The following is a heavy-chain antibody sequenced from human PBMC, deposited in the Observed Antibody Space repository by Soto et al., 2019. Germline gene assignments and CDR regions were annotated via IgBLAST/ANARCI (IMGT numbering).Heavy chain of an antibody. D-gene: IGHD2-2*01. J-gene: IGHJ6*03. Sequence: SETLSLTCTVSGGSISSYYWSWIRQPPGKGLEWIGYVYYTGSTSYNPSLKSRVSLSIDTSKNQFSLKLSSVIAADTAVYYCARGVVPAALYYYYYMDVWGKGTTVTVSS. CDR3: ARGVVPAALYYYYYMDV. CDR1: GGSISSYY. V-gene: IGHV4-59*08. CDR2: VYYTGST.